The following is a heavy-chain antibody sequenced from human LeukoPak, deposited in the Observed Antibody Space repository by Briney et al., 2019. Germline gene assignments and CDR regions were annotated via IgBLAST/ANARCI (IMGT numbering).Heavy chain of an antibody. J-gene: IGHJ4*02. CDR2: ISYDGSNK. D-gene: IGHD5-18*01. CDR1: GFTFSSYG. CDR3: ARGSGYSYGFTGHERTKSRLDY. Sequence: WGSLRLSCAASGFTFSSYGMSWVRQAPGKGLEWVAVISYDGSNKYYTDSVKGRFTISRDNSKNTLYLQMNSLRVEDTAVYYCARGSGYSYGFTGHERTKSRLDYWGQGTLVTDSS. V-gene: IGHV3-30*03.